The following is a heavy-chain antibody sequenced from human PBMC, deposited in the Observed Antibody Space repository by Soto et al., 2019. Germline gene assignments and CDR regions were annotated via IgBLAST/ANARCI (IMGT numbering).Heavy chain of an antibody. CDR3: ARDLMIAGVADY. CDR2: ISAYNGNT. CDR1: GYTFTSYG. Sequence: QVQLVQSGAEVKKPGASVKVSCKASGYTFTSYGISWVRQAPGQGLEWMGWISAYNGNTNYAQKLQGRVTMTTDTSTSTDYIELRSRRSDDTAVYSCARDLMIAGVADYWVQGPLVTVSS. D-gene: IGHD2-21*01. V-gene: IGHV1-18*01. J-gene: IGHJ4*02.